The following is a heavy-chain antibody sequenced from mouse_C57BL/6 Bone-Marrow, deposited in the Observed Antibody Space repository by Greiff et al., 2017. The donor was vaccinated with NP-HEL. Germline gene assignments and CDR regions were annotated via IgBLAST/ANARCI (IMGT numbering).Heavy chain of an antibody. Sequence: VQGVESGPGLVAPSQSLSITCTVSGFSLTSYGVGWVRQPPGKGLEWLGVIWGGGSTNYNSALMSRLSISKDNSKSQVFLKMNSLHTDETAWSDSAERYCGSSYWYFDVWGTGTTVTVSS. CDR1: GFSLTSYG. V-gene: IGHV2-9*01. D-gene: IGHD1-1*01. J-gene: IGHJ1*03. CDR3: AERYCGSSYWYFDV. CDR2: IWGGGST.